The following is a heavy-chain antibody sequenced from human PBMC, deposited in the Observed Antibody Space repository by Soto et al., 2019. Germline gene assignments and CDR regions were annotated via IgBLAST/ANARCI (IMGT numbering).Heavy chain of an antibody. CDR1: GFTFSSYG. CDR3: AKDPLERRPPVSYYYYDMVV. CDR2: IEYDGSNK. D-gene: IGHD1-1*01. J-gene: IGHJ6*03. V-gene: IGHV3-30*18. Sequence: QVQLVESGGGVVQTGRSLRLSCASSGFTFSSYGMHWVRQAPGKGLEWGAAIEYDGSNKYYADSVKVRFNISRDNSKNELYLQMNRLRAEDTAVYYCAKDPLERRPPVSYYYYDMVVWGKGTTVTVSS.